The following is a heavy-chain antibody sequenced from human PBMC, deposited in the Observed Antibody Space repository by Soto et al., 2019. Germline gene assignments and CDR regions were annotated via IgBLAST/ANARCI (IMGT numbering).Heavy chain of an antibody. D-gene: IGHD4-17*01. CDR3: AKGATKYGDYDSDY. CDR2: ISYDGSNK. CDR1: GFTFSSYG. Sequence: QVQLVESAGGVVQPGRSLRLSCAASGFTFSSYGMHWVRQAPGKGLEWVAVISYDGSNKYYADSVKGRFTISRDNSKNTLYLQMNSLRPEDTAVYYCAKGATKYGDYDSDYWGQGTLVTVSS. J-gene: IGHJ4*02. V-gene: IGHV3-30*18.